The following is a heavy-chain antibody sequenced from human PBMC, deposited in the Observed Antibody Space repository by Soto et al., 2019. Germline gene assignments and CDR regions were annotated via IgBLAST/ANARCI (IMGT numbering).Heavy chain of an antibody. D-gene: IGHD2-2*01. J-gene: IGHJ3*02. Sequence: GGSLRLSCAASGFTFSSYSMNWVRQAPGKGLEWVSYISSSSSTIYYADSVKGRFTISRDNAKNSLYLQMNSLRAEDTAVYYCARVEYQLLDAFDIWGHGTMVTVSS. V-gene: IGHV3-48*01. CDR3: ARVEYQLLDAFDI. CDR2: ISSSSSTI. CDR1: GFTFSSYS.